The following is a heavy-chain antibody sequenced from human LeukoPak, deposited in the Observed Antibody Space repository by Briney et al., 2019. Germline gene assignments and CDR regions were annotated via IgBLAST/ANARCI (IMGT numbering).Heavy chain of an antibody. Sequence: ASLKVSCKTSVYTFTSYYIHCVRHTPGQRLEWMGIINPSGGSTAYAQKLQGRVTMTRDTSTNTVYMELSSLRSEDTAVYYCARPTTVGNAFHIWGQGTMVTVSS. J-gene: IGHJ3*02. CDR2: INPSGGST. CDR3: ARPTTVGNAFHI. D-gene: IGHD4-23*01. CDR1: VYTFTSYY. V-gene: IGHV1-46*04.